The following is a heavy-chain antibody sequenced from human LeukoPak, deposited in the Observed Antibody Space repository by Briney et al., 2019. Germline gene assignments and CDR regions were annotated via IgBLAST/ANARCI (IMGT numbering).Heavy chain of an antibody. CDR2: ISSDGDYI. Sequence: GGSLRLSCGASGFTFNSYSLSWVRQAPGKGLEWVSSISSDGDYIYYADSLKGRFTISRDNAKNSLYLQMNNLRAEDTAVYYCARGPATRVYYFDYWGQGTLVTVSS. D-gene: IGHD1-26*01. CDR1: GFTFNSYS. J-gene: IGHJ4*02. CDR3: ARGPATRVYYFDY. V-gene: IGHV3-21*01.